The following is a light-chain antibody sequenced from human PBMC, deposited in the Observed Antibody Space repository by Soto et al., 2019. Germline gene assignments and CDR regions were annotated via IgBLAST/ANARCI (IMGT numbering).Light chain of an antibody. CDR1: QSVSSN. J-gene: IGKJ2*01. V-gene: IGKV3-15*01. CDR3: QQYNDWPPYT. CDR2: GAS. Sequence: EIVMTQSPATLSVSPGESATLSCRASQSVSSNLAWYQQKPGQAPRLLIYGASTRATSIPARFSGSGSGTEFTLTISSLQPEDFAVYYCQQYNDWPPYTFGQGTKLEIK.